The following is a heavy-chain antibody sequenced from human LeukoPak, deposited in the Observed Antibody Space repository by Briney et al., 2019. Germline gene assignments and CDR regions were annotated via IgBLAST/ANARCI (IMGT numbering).Heavy chain of an antibody. J-gene: IGHJ4*02. Sequence: AASVKVSCKASGGTFSSYAISWVRQAPGQGLEWMGGIIPIFGTVNYAQKFQGRVTITADKSTSTAYMELSSLRSEDTAVYYCARSSIIAAAGPYYFDYWGQGTLVTVSS. D-gene: IGHD6-13*01. CDR3: ARSSIIAAAGPYYFDY. CDR2: IIPIFGTV. V-gene: IGHV1-69*06. CDR1: GGTFSSYA.